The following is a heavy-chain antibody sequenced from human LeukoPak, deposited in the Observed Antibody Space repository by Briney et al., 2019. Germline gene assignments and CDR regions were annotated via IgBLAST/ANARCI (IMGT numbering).Heavy chain of an antibody. CDR1: GGSISSYY. D-gene: IGHD3-10*01. CDR2: IYYSGST. V-gene: IGHV4-59*01. CDR3: ARGATMVLGFDP. Sequence: SETLSLTCTVSGGSISSYYWSWIRQPPGKGLEWIGYIYYSGSTNYNPSLKSRVTISVDTSKNQFSLKLSSVTAADTAVYYCARGATMVLGFDPWGQGTLVTVSS. J-gene: IGHJ5*02.